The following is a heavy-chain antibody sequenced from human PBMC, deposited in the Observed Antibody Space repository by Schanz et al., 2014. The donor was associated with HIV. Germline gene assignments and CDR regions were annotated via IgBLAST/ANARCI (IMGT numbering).Heavy chain of an antibody. CDR3: ARETSGFSTSWPPRYHYYGMDV. J-gene: IGHJ6*02. CDR2: MWYDESHK. CDR1: GFTFSRYW. V-gene: IGHV3-33*08. D-gene: IGHD6-13*01. Sequence: VQLLESGGGLVQPGGSLRLSCAASGFTFSRYWMTWVRQAPGKGLEWVAAMWYDESHKGYADSVKGRFTISRDNSKNTLYLEMNSLRPEDTAVYYCARETSGFSTSWPPRYHYYGMDVWGQGTTVTVSS.